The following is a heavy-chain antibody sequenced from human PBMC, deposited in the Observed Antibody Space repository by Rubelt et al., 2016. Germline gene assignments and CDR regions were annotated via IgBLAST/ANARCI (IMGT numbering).Heavy chain of an antibody. V-gene: IGHV1-18*04. Sequence: QVQLVQSGAEVKKPGASVKVSCKASGYTFTGYYMHWVRQAPGQGLEWMGWISAYNGNTNSAPRLPGRVTMTTDTSTSTAYMELRSLRSHDTAVYYCARADYGDYGADYWGQGTLVTVSS. D-gene: IGHD4-17*01. CDR2: ISAYNGNT. CDR1: GYTFTGYY. J-gene: IGHJ4*02. CDR3: ARADYGDYGADY.